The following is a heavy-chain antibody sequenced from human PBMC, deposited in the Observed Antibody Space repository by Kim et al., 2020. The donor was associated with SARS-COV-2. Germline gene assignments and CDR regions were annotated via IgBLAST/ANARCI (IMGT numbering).Heavy chain of an antibody. V-gene: IGHV4-39*01. CDR1: GGSISSSSYY. D-gene: IGHD1-20*01. J-gene: IGHJ5*02. Sequence: SETLSLTCTVSGGSISSSSYYWGWIRQPPGKGLEWIGSIYYSGSTYYNPSLKSRITISVDTSKNQFSLKLSSVTAADTAVYYCARHGIGFDPWGQGTLVT. CDR2: IYYSGST. CDR3: ARHGIGFDP.